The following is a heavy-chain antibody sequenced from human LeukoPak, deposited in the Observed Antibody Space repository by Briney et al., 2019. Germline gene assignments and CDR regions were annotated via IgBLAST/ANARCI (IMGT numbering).Heavy chain of an antibody. V-gene: IGHV1-18*01. CDR1: GYTFTSYG. D-gene: IGHD6-19*01. CDR3: ARDGSGDSSGWYGRSYNWFDP. Sequence: ASVTVSCKASGYTFTSYGISWVRQAPGQGLEWMGWISAYNGNTNYAQKLQGRVTMTTDTSTSTAYMELRSLRSDDTAVYYCARDGSGDSSGWYGRSYNWFDPWGQGTLVTVSS. CDR2: ISAYNGNT. J-gene: IGHJ5*02.